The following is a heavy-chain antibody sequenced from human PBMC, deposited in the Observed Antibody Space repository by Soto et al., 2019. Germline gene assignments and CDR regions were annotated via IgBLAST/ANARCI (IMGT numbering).Heavy chain of an antibody. D-gene: IGHD5-12*01. CDR2: INAGNGNT. CDR1: GYTFTSYA. Sequence: QVQLVQSGAEVKKPGASVKVSCKASGYTFTSYAMHWVRQAPGQRLEWMGWINAGNGNTKYSQKFQGRVTITRDTSASTAYMELSSLRSEDTAVYYCARVDSGYDEYYFDYWGQGTLVTVSS. V-gene: IGHV1-3*01. CDR3: ARVDSGYDEYYFDY. J-gene: IGHJ4*02.